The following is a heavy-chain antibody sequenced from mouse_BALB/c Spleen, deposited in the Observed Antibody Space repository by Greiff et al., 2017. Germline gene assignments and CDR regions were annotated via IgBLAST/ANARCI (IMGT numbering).Heavy chain of an antibody. CDR3: ARHAGDDGYSAWFAY. Sequence: EVQVVESGGDLVKPGGSLKLSCAASGFTFSSYGMSWVRQTPDKRLEWVATISSGGSYTYYPDSVKGRFTISRDNAKNTLYLQMSSLKSEDTAMYYCARHAGDDGYSAWFAYWGQGTLVTVSA. CDR1: GFTFSSYG. V-gene: IGHV5-6*01. D-gene: IGHD2-3*01. J-gene: IGHJ3*01. CDR2: ISSGGSYT.